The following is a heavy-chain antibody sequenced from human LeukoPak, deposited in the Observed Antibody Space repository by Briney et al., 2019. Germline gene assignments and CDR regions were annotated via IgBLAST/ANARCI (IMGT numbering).Heavy chain of an antibody. J-gene: IGHJ3*02. CDR2: IHYIGST. Sequence: ETLSLTCTVSGGSISTYYWSWIRQPPGKGLEWIGYIHYIGSTNYNPSLKSRVTISVDTSKNQFSLKLNSMTAADTAVYYCASRLLRGRGTDAFDIWGQGTVVTVSS. CDR3: ASRLLRGRGTDAFDI. D-gene: IGHD2-15*01. CDR1: GGSISTYY. V-gene: IGHV4-59*01.